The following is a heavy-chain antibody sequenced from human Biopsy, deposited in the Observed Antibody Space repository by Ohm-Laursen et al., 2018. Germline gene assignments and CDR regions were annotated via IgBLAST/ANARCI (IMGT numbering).Heavy chain of an antibody. V-gene: IGHV3-7*01. CDR1: GFSFRTYW. J-gene: IGHJ4*02. Sequence: SLRLSCTASGFSFRTYWMTWVRQAPGKGLEWVANINQHGSETNYVDSVKGRFTISRDNAKNSLYLQMNSLRAEDTAVYYCARNLGVTPGYQDYWGQGTLVTVSS. D-gene: IGHD2-2*01. CDR2: INQHGSET. CDR3: ARNLGVTPGYQDY.